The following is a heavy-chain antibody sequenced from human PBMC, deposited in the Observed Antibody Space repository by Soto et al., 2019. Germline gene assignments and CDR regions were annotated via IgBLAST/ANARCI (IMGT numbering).Heavy chain of an antibody. CDR1: GYTFTSYG. J-gene: IGHJ5*02. CDR3: ARALYSSSFYWFDP. V-gene: IGHV1-18*04. Sequence: ASVKVSCKASGYTFTSYGISWVRQAPGQGLEWMGWISAYNGNTNYAQKLRGRVTMTTDTSTSTAYMELRSLRSDDTAAYYCARALYSSSFYWFDPWGQGTLVTVSS. D-gene: IGHD6-6*01. CDR2: ISAYNGNT.